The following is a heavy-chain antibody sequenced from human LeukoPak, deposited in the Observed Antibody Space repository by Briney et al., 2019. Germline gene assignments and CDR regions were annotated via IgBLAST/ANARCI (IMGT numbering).Heavy chain of an antibody. J-gene: IGHJ4*02. Sequence: ASVKVPCKASGFTFTSSAVQWVRQARGQGLEWIGWIVVGSGNTNYAQKFQERVTINRDMSTSTAYMELSSLRSEDTAVYYCATDDVTTGTKTALGYWGQGTLVTVSS. D-gene: IGHD1-1*01. CDR3: ATDDVTTGTKTALGY. CDR1: GFTFTSSA. V-gene: IGHV1-58*01. CDR2: IVVGSGNT.